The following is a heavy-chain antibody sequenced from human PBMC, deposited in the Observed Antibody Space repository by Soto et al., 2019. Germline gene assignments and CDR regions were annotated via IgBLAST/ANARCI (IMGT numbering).Heavy chain of an antibody. CDR1: GFTFSSYA. CDR3: AKGKPWNDAGNYYYYYMDV. D-gene: IGHD1-1*01. V-gene: IGHV3-23*01. Sequence: GGSLRLSCAASGFTFSSYAMSWVRQAPGKGLEWVSAISGSGGSTYYADSVKGRFTISRDNSKNTLYLQMNSLRAEDTAVYYCAKGKPWNDAGNYYYYYMDVWGKGTTVTVSS. J-gene: IGHJ6*03. CDR2: ISGSGGST.